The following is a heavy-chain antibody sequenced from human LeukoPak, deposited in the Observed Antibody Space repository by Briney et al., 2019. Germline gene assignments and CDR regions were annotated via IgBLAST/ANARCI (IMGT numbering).Heavy chain of an antibody. CDR1: GFTFSSYA. Sequence: GGSLRLSCAASGFTFSSYAMHWVRQAPGKGLEWVAVISYDGSNKYYADSVKGRFTISRDNSKNTLYLQMNSLRAEDTAVYYCARGRAYGDYAPYFDYWGQGTLVTVSS. CDR2: ISYDGSNK. CDR3: ARGRAYGDYAPYFDY. V-gene: IGHV3-30-3*01. D-gene: IGHD4-17*01. J-gene: IGHJ4*02.